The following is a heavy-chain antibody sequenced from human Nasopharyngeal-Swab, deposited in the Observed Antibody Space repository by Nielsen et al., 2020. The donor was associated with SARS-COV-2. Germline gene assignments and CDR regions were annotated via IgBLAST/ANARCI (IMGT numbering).Heavy chain of an antibody. Sequence: GESLKISCAASGFTFSSYGMHWVRQAPGKGLEWVAVISYDGSNKYYADSVKGRFTISRDNSKNTLYLQMNSLRAEDTAVDYCAKVGGSGSFDYWGQGTLVTVSS. CDR2: ISYDGSNK. J-gene: IGHJ4*02. CDR1: GFTFSSYG. V-gene: IGHV3-30*18. D-gene: IGHD3-10*01. CDR3: AKVGGSGSFDY.